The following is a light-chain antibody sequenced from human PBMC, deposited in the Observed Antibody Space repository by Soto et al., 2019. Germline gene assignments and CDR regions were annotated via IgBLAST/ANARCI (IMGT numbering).Light chain of an antibody. CDR1: QSSSSY. CDR3: QQLNSFPLT. J-gene: IGKJ4*01. V-gene: IGKV1-39*01. CDR2: AAS. Sequence: DIKMSQSPSSLSASVGDRVTITCRASQSSSSYLNWYQQKPGKAPKLLIYAASSLQSGVPSRFSGSGSGTDFTLTISSLQPEDFATYYCQQLNSFPLTFGGGTKVDIK.